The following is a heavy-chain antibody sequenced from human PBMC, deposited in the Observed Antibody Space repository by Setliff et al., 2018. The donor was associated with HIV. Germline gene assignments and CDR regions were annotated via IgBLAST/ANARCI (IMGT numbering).Heavy chain of an antibody. J-gene: IGHJ6*03. CDR1: GDSISSGSYY. CDR3: AGGLKAEYYYYYYMDV. Sequence: SETLSLTCTVSGDSISSGSYYWSWIRQHPGKGLEWIGYICCSRSTYYNPSLQSRITISVDTSKNHFSLKLSSVTAADTAVYYCAGGLKAEYYYYYYMDVWGKGTTVTVSS. CDR2: ICCSRST. V-gene: IGHV4-31*03.